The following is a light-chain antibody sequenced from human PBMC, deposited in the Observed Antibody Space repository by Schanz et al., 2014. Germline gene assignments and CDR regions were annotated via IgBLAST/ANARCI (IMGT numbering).Light chain of an antibody. Sequence: IVLTQSPGTLSLSPGERATLSCRASQSVTSNSLAWYQQKPGQPPSLLIYGISARATGIPDRFSGSGSGTDFTLTISSLEPEDFAVYYCQYYGTSPFTFGQGTRLDIK. CDR3: QYYGTSPFT. CDR2: GIS. V-gene: IGKV3-20*01. CDR1: QSVTSNS. J-gene: IGKJ5*01.